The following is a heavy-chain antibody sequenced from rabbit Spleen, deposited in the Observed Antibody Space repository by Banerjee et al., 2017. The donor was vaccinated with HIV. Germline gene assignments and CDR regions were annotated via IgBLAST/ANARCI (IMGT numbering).Heavy chain of an antibody. J-gene: IGHJ4*01. V-gene: IGHV1S40*01. Sequence: QSLEESGGGLVQPEGSLTLTCTASGFSFSSSYYMCWVRQAPGKGLEWIACIYVGSGGGTKYASWAKGRFTISKTSSTTVTLQMTSLTAADSATYFCARDLTGVIGWNFGWWGPGTLVTVS. CDR1: GFSFSSSYY. D-gene: IGHD1-1*01. CDR2: IYVGSGGGT. CDR3: ARDLTGVIGWNFGW.